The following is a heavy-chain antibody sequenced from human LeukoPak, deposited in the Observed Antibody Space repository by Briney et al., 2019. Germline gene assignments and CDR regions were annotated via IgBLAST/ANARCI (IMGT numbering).Heavy chain of an antibody. CDR1: GYTFTSYG. CDR3: ARGGQAPSDAFDI. V-gene: IGHV1-18*01. D-gene: IGHD3-10*01. Sequence: ASVKVSCKASGYTFTSYGITWVRQAPGQGLEWMGWISAYNGNTNYAQNLQGRVTITADESTSTAYMELSSLRSEDTAVYYCARGGQAPSDAFDIWGQGTMVTVSS. J-gene: IGHJ3*02. CDR2: ISAYNGNT.